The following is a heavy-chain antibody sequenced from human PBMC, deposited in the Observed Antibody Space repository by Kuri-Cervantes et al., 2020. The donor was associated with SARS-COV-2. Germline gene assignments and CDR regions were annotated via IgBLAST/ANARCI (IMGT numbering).Heavy chain of an antibody. CDR2: MNPKIDIS. CDR1: GYTFTSYG. V-gene: IGHV1-8*02. CDR3: ARKTRGTFHLDY. D-gene: IGHD1-26*01. Sequence: ASVKVSCKASGYTFTSYGISWVRQAPGQGLEWVGWMNPKIDISGSVKKFQGRVTMTRDTSTNTAYMELTSLGSQDTAVYYCARKTRGTFHLDYWGPGTPVTDSS. J-gene: IGHJ4*02.